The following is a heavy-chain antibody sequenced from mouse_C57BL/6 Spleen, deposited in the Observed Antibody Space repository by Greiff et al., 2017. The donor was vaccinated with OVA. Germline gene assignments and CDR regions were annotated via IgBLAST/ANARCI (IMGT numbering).Heavy chain of an antibody. V-gene: IGHV1-64*01. D-gene: IGHD4-1*01. CDR2: IHPNSGST. CDR3: APLTPDY. Sequence: VQLQQPGAELVKPGASVKLSCKASGYTFTRYWMHWVKLSLAQGLEWIGMIHPNSGSTNYNEKFKSKATLTVDKSSSTAYMQLSSLTSEDSAVYYCAPLTPDYWGQGTSVTVSS. CDR1: GYTFTRYW. J-gene: IGHJ4*01.